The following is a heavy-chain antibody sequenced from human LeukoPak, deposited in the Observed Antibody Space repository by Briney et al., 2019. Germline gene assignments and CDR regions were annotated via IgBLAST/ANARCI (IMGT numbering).Heavy chain of an antibody. CDR3: ARGGSSGYLPYWYFDL. CDR2: ISSSSSYI. CDR1: GFTFSSYS. V-gene: IGHV3-21*01. Sequence: GGSLRLSCAASGFTFSSYSMNWVRQAPGKGLEWVSSISSSSSYIFYADSVKGRFTISRDNAKNSLYLQRNSLRAEDTAVYYCARGGSSGYLPYWYFDLWGRGTLVTVSS. D-gene: IGHD3-22*01. J-gene: IGHJ2*01.